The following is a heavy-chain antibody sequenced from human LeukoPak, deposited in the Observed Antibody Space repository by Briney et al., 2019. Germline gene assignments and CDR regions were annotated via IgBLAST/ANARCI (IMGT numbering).Heavy chain of an antibody. Sequence: ASVKVSCKASGYTFTSYGISWVRQAPGQGLEWMGWISAYNGNTNYAQKLQGRVTMTTDTSTSTAYMELRSLRSEDTAVYYCARCSARSSSWYGFDYWGQGTLVTVSS. CDR1: GYTFTSYG. CDR2: ISAYNGNT. J-gene: IGHJ4*02. D-gene: IGHD6-13*01. V-gene: IGHV1-18*01. CDR3: ARCSARSSSWYGFDY.